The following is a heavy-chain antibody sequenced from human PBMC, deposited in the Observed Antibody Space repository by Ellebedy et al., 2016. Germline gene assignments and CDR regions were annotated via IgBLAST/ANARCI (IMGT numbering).Heavy chain of an antibody. J-gene: IGHJ4*02. D-gene: IGHD3-10*01. Sequence: GGSLRLXXAASGFTFSSYGMHWVRQAPGKGLEWVAIIWYDGSNKYYADSVKGRFTISRDNAKNSLYLQMNSLRDEDTAVYYCARSSMVRGGDLFDYWGQGALVTVSS. CDR2: IWYDGSNK. CDR3: ARSSMVRGGDLFDY. V-gene: IGHV3-33*01. CDR1: GFTFSSYG.